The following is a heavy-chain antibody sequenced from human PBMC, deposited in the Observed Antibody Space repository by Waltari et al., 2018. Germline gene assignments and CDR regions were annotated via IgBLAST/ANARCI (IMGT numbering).Heavy chain of an antibody. J-gene: IGHJ3*02. CDR2: IRYDGSNK. CDR1: GFTFSSYG. V-gene: IGHV3-30*02. CDR3: AKVPRAMDRRGSPGGAFDI. Sequence: QVQLVESGGGVVQPGGSLRLSCAASGFTFSSYGMHWVRQAPGKGLEWVAFIRYDGSNKYYADSVKGRFTISRDNSKNTLYLQMNSLRAEDTAVYYCAKVPRAMDRRGSPGGAFDIWGQGTMVTVSS. D-gene: IGHD2-2*03.